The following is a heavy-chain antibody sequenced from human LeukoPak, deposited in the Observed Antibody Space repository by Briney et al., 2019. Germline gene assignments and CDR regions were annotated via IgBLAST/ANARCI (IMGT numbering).Heavy chain of an antibody. CDR2: ISTYTGNP. Sequence: ASVKVSCKASGYTFTSYAVNWVRQAPGQGLEWMGWISTYTGNPTYAQGFTGRFAFSLDTSVSTAYLQISSLKAEDTAVYYCARESHAGFFDYWGQGTLVTVSS. J-gene: IGHJ4*02. CDR3: ARESHAGFFDY. CDR1: GYTFTSYA. V-gene: IGHV7-4-1*02.